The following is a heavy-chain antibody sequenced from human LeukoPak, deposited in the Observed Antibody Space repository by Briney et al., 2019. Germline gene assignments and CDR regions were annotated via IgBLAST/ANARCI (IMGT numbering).Heavy chain of an antibody. CDR1: GFTFSSYA. J-gene: IGHJ3*02. CDR3: AKDRTTMIVVVITTGGHDAFDI. D-gene: IGHD3-22*01. Sequence: GGSLRLSCAASGFTFSSYAMSWVRQAPGKGLEWVSAISGSGGSTYYADSVKGRFTISRDNSKNTVYLQMTRLRDEDTAVYYCAKDRTTMIVVVITTGGHDAFDIWGQGTMVTVSS. V-gene: IGHV3-23*01. CDR2: ISGSGGST.